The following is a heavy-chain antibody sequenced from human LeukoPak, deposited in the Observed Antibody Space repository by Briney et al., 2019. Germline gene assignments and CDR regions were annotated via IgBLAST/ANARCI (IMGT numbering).Heavy chain of an antibody. CDR2: ISSGSHHK. Sequence: GGSLRLSCAGSGFTFIRFSMIWVRQAPGKGLEWVASISSGSHHKYHADSVKGRFTVSRDNDKNSLFLQMNSLRAEDTALYYCATRLTADSYEASDIWGQRTIVTVSS. J-gene: IGHJ3*02. V-gene: IGHV3-21*06. CDR1: GFTFIRFS. D-gene: IGHD6-13*01. CDR3: ATRLTADSYEASDI.